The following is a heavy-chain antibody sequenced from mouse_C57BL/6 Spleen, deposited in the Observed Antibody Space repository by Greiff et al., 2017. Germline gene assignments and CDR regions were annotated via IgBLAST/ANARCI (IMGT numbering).Heavy chain of an antibody. CDR2: ISSGGGYI. J-gene: IGHJ2*01. D-gene: IGHD1-1*01. CDR1: GFTFSSYA. Sequence: EVMLVQSGAGLVKPGGSLKLSCAASGFTFSSYAMSWVRQTPEQRLEWVGYISSGGGYIYYADTVKGRFTFSGDNARSTAYLQMSSLKSEDTAMYYCTRDYYGSSSFGYWGQGTTLTVSS. CDR3: TRDYYGSSSFGY. V-gene: IGHV5-9-1*02.